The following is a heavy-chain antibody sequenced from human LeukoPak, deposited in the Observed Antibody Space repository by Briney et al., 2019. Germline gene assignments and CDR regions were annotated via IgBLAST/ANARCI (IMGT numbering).Heavy chain of an antibody. D-gene: IGHD2-2*01. J-gene: IGHJ6*03. CDR3: ASIVVVPAANARYYYYYYMDV. Sequence: PSQTLSLTCTVSGGSISSGDYYWSWIRQPPGKGLEWIGYIYYSGSTYYNPSLKSRVTISVDMSKNQFSLKLSSVTAADTAVYYCASIVVVPAANARYYYYYYMDVWGKGTTVTVSS. CDR2: IYYSGST. CDR1: GGSISSGDYY. V-gene: IGHV4-30-4*08.